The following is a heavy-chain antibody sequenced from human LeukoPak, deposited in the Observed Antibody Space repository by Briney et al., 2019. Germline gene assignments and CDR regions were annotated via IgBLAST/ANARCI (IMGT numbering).Heavy chain of an antibody. D-gene: IGHD3-22*01. CDR2: IYYSGST. Sequence: SETLSLTCTVSGSISGYYWGWIRQPPGKGLEWIGSIYYSGSTYYNPSLKSRVTISVDTSKNQFSLKLSSVTAADTAVYYCASRDSSGYYYVHWGQGTLVTVSS. CDR1: GSISGYY. V-gene: IGHV4-39*01. CDR3: ASRDSSGYYYVH. J-gene: IGHJ4*02.